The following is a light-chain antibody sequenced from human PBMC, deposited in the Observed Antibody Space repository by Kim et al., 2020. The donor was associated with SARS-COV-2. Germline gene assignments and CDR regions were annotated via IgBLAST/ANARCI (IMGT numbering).Light chain of an antibody. CDR3: SSYAGRNNGV. J-gene: IGLJ2*01. V-gene: IGLV2-8*01. Sequence: QSALTQPPSASGSPGQSVTISCTGTSSDVGTFNYVSWYQQHPGKAPKLMISEVTKRPSGVPDRFSGSKSGNTASLTVSGLQAEDEADYYCSSYAGRNNGVFGGGTQLTVL. CDR2: EVT. CDR1: SSDVGTFNY.